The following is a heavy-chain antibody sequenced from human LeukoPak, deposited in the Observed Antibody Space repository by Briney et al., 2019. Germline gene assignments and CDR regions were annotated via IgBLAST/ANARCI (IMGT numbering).Heavy chain of an antibody. V-gene: IGHV1-69*04. J-gene: IGHJ4*02. Sequence: ASVKVSCKASGGTFSSYAISWVRQAPGQGLEWMGRIIPILGIANYAQKLQGRVTITADKSTSTAYMELSSLRSEDTAVYYCARASVRGVYFDYWGQGTLVTVSS. CDR1: GGTFSSYA. D-gene: IGHD3-10*01. CDR2: IIPILGIA. CDR3: ARASVRGVYFDY.